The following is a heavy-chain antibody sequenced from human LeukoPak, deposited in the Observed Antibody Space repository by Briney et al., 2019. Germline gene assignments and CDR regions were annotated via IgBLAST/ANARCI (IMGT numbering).Heavy chain of an antibody. D-gene: IGHD3-10*01. CDR3: AKNGPGLDYFDY. Sequence: GGSLRLSCAASGFTFSSYWMHWVRQAPGKGLVWVSRINSDGSDTTYADSVKGRFTISRDNAKNTLYLQMNSLRAEDAAVYYCAKNGPGLDYFDYWGQGTLVTVSS. CDR1: GFTFSSYW. J-gene: IGHJ4*02. V-gene: IGHV3-74*01. CDR2: INSDGSDT.